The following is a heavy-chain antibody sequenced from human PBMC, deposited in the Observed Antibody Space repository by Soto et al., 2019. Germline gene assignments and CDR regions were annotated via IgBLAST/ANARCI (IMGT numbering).Heavy chain of an antibody. J-gene: IGHJ3*02. CDR1: GYTFTDYY. V-gene: IGHV1-2*04. D-gene: IGHD3-9*01. CDR3: ARRYFDWLARMDSGAFDI. CDR2: INPNSGGT. Sequence: ASVKVSCKASGYTFTDYYIHWVRQAPGQGLEWMGWINPNSGGTNYAQKFQGWVTMTRDTSTSTAYMELRSLRSDDTAVYYCARRYFDWLARMDSGAFDIWGQGTMVTVSS.